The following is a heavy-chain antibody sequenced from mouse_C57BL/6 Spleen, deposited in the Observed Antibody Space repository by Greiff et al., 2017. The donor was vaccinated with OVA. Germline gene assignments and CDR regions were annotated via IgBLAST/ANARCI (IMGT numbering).Heavy chain of an antibody. V-gene: IGHV14-4*01. Sequence: VQLKQSGAELVRPGASVKLSCTASGFNIKDDYMHWVKQRPEQGLEWIGWIDPENGDTEYASKFQGKATITADTSSNTAYLQLSSLTSEDTAVYYCTTGGRGYAMDYWGQGTSVTVSS. CDR1: GFNIKDDY. J-gene: IGHJ4*01. CDR2: IDPENGDT. CDR3: TTGGRGYAMDY.